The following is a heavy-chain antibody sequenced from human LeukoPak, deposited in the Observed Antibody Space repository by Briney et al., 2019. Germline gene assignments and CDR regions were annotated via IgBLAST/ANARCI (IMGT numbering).Heavy chain of an antibody. CDR3: ARDPTTVTKGLDI. CDR1: GGSISSFY. Sequence: PSETLSLTCAVSGGSISSFYWSWVRQPPGKGLEWVGYISYGGGTNYNPSLKSRVTISVDTSKKQFSLKLSSVTAADTAVYYCARDPTTVTKGLDIWGQGTMVTVSS. J-gene: IGHJ3*02. CDR2: ISYGGGT. D-gene: IGHD4-17*01. V-gene: IGHV4-59*01.